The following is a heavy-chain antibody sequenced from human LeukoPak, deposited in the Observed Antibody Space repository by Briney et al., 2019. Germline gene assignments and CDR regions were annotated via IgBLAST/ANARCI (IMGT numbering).Heavy chain of an antibody. D-gene: IGHD5-18*01. CDR3: ARGWDTGYGYYGMDV. CDR2: IYDSGTT. CDR1: GFTFSSYG. V-gene: IGHV4-59*01. J-gene: IGHJ6*02. Sequence: GSLRLSCAASGFTFSSYGMHWIRQSPEKGLEWIGYIYDSGTTNYNPSLKSRVLMSVDTSKTQVSLKVKSVTAADTAVYYCARGWDTGYGYYGMDVWGQGTTVTVSS.